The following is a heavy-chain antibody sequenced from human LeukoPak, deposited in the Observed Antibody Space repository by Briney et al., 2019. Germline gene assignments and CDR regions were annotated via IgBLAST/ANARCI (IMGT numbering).Heavy chain of an antibody. CDR2: IIPILGIA. CDR3: ARDHSSGPAASYYYYYYGMDV. J-gene: IGHJ6*02. V-gene: IGHV1-69*04. D-gene: IGHD2-2*01. Sequence: ASVKVSCKASGGTFSSYAISWVRQAPGHGLEWMGRIIPILGIANYAQKFQGRVTITADKSTSTAYMELSSLRSEDTAVYYCARDHSSGPAASYYYYYYGMDVWGQGTTVTVSS. CDR1: GGTFSSYA.